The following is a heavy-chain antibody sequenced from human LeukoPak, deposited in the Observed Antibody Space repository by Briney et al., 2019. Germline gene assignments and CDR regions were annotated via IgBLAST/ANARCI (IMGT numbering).Heavy chain of an antibody. CDR1: GGSISSYY. D-gene: IGHD6-19*01. J-gene: IGHJ4*02. V-gene: IGHV4-59*08. CDR3: ARLVQQWLVDY. CDR2: IYYSGST. Sequence: SETLSLTCTVSGGSISSYYWSWIRQPPGKGLEWIGYIYYSGSTNYNPSLKSRVTISVDTSKNQFSLKLSAVTAADTAVYYCARLVQQWLVDYWGQGTLVTVSS.